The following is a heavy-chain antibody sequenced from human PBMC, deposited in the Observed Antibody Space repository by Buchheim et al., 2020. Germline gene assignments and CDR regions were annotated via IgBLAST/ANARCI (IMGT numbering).Heavy chain of an antibody. D-gene: IGHD4-17*01. CDR2: ISGSGIST. Sequence: EVQLLESGGALVQPGGSLRLSCAASGFTFNSYAMHWVRQAPEMGLEWVSAISGSGISTYYADSVKGRFTISRDNSKNTLYLEMNSLRAEDTAVYYCAKPALRGDYVFAFWGQGTL. CDR1: GFTFNSYA. J-gene: IGHJ4*02. V-gene: IGHV3-23*01. CDR3: AKPALRGDYVFAF.